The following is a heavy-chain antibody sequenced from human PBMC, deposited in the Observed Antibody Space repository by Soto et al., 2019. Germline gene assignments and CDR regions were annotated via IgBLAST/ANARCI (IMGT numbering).Heavy chain of an antibody. Sequence: WGSLLVSCASSGFTFSDAWMSWVRQAPGKGLEWVGRIKAKTDGGTTDYAAPVKGRFTISRDDSKNTLYLQMNSLKTEDTAVYYCTTDHSVVLFDYWGQGTLVTVSS. CDR1: GFTFSDAW. CDR3: TTDHSVVLFDY. J-gene: IGHJ4*02. V-gene: IGHV3-15*01. CDR2: IKAKTDGGTT. D-gene: IGHD2-15*01.